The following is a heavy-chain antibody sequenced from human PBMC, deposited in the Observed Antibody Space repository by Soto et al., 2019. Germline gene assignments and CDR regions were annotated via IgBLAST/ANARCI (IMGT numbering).Heavy chain of an antibody. CDR1: GFTFSSYS. CDR3: ARVSSGYDSMDV. Sequence: PGGSLRLSCAASGFTFSSYSMNWVRQAPGKGLEWVSSISSSSSYIYYADSVKGRFTISRDNAKNSLYLQMNSLRAEDTAVYYCARVSSGYDSMDVWGKGTTVTVSS. CDR2: ISSSSSYI. V-gene: IGHV3-21*01. D-gene: IGHD5-12*01. J-gene: IGHJ6*03.